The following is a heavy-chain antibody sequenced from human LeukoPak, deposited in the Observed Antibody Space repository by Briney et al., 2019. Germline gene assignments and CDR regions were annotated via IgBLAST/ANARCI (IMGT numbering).Heavy chain of an antibody. Sequence: GGSRRLSCAASGFAFNFYAMSWVRQAPGKGLQWFSTINANGINTYYADSVRSRFTISRDNSKDTLYLQLNSLSAEDTAIYFCAKPISGGLAVSADWFDPWGQGTLVIVSS. CDR2: INANGINT. CDR1: GFAFNFYA. J-gene: IGHJ5*02. D-gene: IGHD6-19*01. CDR3: AKPISGGLAVSADWFDP. V-gene: IGHV3-23*01.